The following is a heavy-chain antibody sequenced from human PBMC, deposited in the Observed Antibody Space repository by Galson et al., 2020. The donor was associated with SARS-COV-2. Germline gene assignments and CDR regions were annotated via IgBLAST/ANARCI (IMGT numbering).Heavy chain of an antibody. D-gene: IGHD5-18*01. CDR1: GFTFSSYS. J-gene: IGHJ4*02. CDR2: ISSSGDYI. V-gene: IGHV3-21*01. Sequence: GGSLRLSCAASGFTFSSYSMNWVRQAPGKGLEWVSCISSSGDYIYDADSVKGRFSISRDNAKNSLYLQMNSLRAEDTAVYYCAKDLGLNSYGQPYYFDSWGQGTLVTVS. CDR3: AKDLGLNSYGQPYYFDS.